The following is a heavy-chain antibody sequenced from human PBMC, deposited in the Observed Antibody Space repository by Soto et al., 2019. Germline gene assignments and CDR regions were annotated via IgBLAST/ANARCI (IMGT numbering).Heavy chain of an antibody. Sequence: ASVKVSCKSSGYSFTSYGVSWVRQAPGQGLEWLGWISVYTGNTKQAQKFQDRVTLTTEASTNTAYMELRNLRSDDTAVYYCARDRCTNDRCYTPHFDVWGQGTTVTVSS. CDR3: ARDRCTNDRCYTPHFDV. J-gene: IGHJ6*02. V-gene: IGHV1-18*04. D-gene: IGHD2-8*01. CDR2: ISVYTGNT. CDR1: GYSFTSYG.